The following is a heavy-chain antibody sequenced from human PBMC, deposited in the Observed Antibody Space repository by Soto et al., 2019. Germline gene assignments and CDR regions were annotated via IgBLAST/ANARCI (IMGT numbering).Heavy chain of an antibody. V-gene: IGHV3-48*01. J-gene: IGHJ4*02. CDR2: ISSTSENS. CDR1: GFTFSDFS. D-gene: IGHD3-10*01. Sequence: EVQLVESGGGSVQPGGSLRLSCTGSGFTFSDFSMNWVRQAPGEGLEWISYISSTSENSFYADSVKGRFTISRDNAKNSLYLQMNSLRAEDTAVYHCVRDWSWSFDYWGQGTQVTVSS. CDR3: VRDWSWSFDY.